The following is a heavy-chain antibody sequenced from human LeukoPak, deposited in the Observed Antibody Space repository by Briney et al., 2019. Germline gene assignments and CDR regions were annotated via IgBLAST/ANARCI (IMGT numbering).Heavy chain of an antibody. CDR1: GYTFTSYG. V-gene: IGHV1-18*01. J-gene: IGHJ4*02. Sequence: ASVTVSCTASGYTFTSYGISWVRQAPGQGLEWMGWISAYNGNTNYAQKLQGRVTMTTDTSTSTAYMELRSLRSDDTAVYYCARDRYRAGTSFVSHGYWGQGTLVTVSS. CDR2: ISAYNGNT. D-gene: IGHD6-19*01. CDR3: ARDRYRAGTSFVSHGY.